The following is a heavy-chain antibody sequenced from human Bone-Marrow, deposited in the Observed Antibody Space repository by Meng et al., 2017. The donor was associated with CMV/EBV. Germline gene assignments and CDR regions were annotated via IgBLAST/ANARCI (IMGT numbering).Heavy chain of an antibody. Sequence: SGFTFTNYAIQWVRQAPGQRPEWMGWINAGKGNTKYSPSFQGYVTLTRDTSANTAYMELSSLRSEDTAVYYCARNYYDGTGFYSFDYWGQGTLVTVSS. CDR1: GFTFTNYA. CDR3: ARNYYDGTGFYSFDY. J-gene: IGHJ4*02. D-gene: IGHD3-22*01. V-gene: IGHV1-3*01. CDR2: INAGKGNT.